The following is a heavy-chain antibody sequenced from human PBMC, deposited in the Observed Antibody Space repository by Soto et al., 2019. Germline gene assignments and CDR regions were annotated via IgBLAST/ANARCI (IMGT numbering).Heavy chain of an antibody. Sequence: GGSLRLSCVGSGFSVRSNYMSWVRQAPGKGLEWVSAIYTGGDAYYADSVKGRFTTSRDNSKNTVYLQMNSLTAEDTAVYYCARDFSSGWFDCWGQGTLVTVSS. J-gene: IGHJ4*02. CDR2: IYTGGDA. CDR3: ARDFSSGWFDC. V-gene: IGHV3-66*01. CDR1: GFSVRSNY. D-gene: IGHD6-19*01.